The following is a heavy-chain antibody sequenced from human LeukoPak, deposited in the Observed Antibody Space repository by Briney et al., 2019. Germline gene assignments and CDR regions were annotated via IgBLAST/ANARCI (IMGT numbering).Heavy chain of an antibody. D-gene: IGHD6-19*01. Sequence: GGSLRLSCAASGFTFSSYSMSWVRQTLGKGLEWVSSISGSGSSTNYADSVKGRFTISRDNSKNTLHLQMNSLRADDTAVYYCAKGKQWLIPNWFDPWGQGTLVTVSS. CDR2: ISGSGSST. J-gene: IGHJ5*02. V-gene: IGHV3-23*01. CDR3: AKGKQWLIPNWFDP. CDR1: GFTFSSYS.